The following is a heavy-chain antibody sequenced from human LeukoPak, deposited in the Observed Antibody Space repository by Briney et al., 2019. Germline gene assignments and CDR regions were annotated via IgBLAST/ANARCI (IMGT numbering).Heavy chain of an antibody. CDR3: AKDRIPDGAWSLDH. Sequence: GGSPRLSCAASGFTFSTYSMTWVCHAPRKGLEWVSGIWCSGHDTFYADSVKGGFTVSRDNSRNTLYLQMNSLRAEDTAIYYCAKDRIPDGAWSLDHWGQGTLVTVSS. V-gene: IGHV3-23*01. D-gene: IGHD4/OR15-4a*01. CDR2: IWCSGHDT. CDR1: GFTFSTYS. J-gene: IGHJ4*02.